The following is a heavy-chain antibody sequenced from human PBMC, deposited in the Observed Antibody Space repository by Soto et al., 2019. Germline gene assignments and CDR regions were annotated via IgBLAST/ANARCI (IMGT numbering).Heavy chain of an antibody. CDR2: MNPNSGNT. J-gene: IGHJ6*02. D-gene: IGHD2-21*01. V-gene: IGHV1-8*01. CDR1: GYTFPSYD. Sequence: SVKVTCKSSGYTFPSYDINWVRQATGQGLEWMGWMNPNSGNTGYAQKFQGRVTMTRNTSISTAYMELSSLRSEDTAVYYCARRRLTLKNYYYYGMDVWGQGTTVTVSS. CDR3: ARRRLTLKNYYYYGMDV.